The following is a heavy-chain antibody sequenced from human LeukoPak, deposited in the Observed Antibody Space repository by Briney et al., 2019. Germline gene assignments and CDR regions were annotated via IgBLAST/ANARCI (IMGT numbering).Heavy chain of an antibody. Sequence: SQTLSITCAITGDSVSSKSAAWNWIRQSPSRGLEWLGRTYYRSKWYTDYAESVKSRITINPDTSKNQFSLQVNSVTPEDTAVYYCARGSSRIYYYDSSGYSHAFDYWGQGILVTVSS. CDR1: GDSVSSKSAA. CDR2: TYYRSKWYT. D-gene: IGHD3-22*01. J-gene: IGHJ4*02. V-gene: IGHV6-1*01. CDR3: ARGSSRIYYYDSSGYSHAFDY.